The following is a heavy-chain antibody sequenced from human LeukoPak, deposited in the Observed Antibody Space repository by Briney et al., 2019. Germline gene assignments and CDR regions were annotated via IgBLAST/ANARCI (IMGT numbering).Heavy chain of an antibody. CDR1: GYTFTGYY. CDR3: AREEDPITMVRGVIITLGY. J-gene: IGHJ4*02. Sequence: EASVKVSCKASGYTFTGYYMHWVRQAPGQGLEWMGWINPDSGGTNYAQKFQGRVTMTRDTSISTAYMELSRLRSDDTAVYYCAREEDPITMVRGVIITLGYWGQGTLVTVSS. D-gene: IGHD3-10*01. V-gene: IGHV1-2*02. CDR2: INPDSGGT.